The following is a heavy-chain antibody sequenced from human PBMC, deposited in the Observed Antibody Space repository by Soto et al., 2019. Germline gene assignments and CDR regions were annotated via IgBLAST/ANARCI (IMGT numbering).Heavy chain of an antibody. J-gene: IGHJ4*02. V-gene: IGHV4-39*01. CDR2: IYYSGST. Sequence: SETMYITSTVSGGSISISSYYWGWNHKPPGKGLEWIGSIYYSGSTYYNPSLKSRVTISVDTSKNQFSLKLSSVTAADTAVYYCARLGAGTSSSRYYDFWSGYYSVIGYWGQGTLVTVSS. D-gene: IGHD3-3*01. CDR1: GGSISISSYY. CDR3: ARLGAGTSSSRYYDFWSGYYSVIGY.